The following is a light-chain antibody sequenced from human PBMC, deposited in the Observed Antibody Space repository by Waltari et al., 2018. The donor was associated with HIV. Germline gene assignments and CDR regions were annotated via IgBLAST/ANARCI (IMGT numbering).Light chain of an antibody. CDR2: EVS. CDR3: CSYAGSSTLV. V-gene: IGLV2-23*02. Sequence: QSALTQPASVSGSPGQSITISCTGTSSDVGSYNLVSWYQQHPGKAPKLMIYEVSKRHSGVSNRVSGSKAGNTASLTISGRQAEDEADYYCCSYAGSSTLVFGGGTKLTVL. J-gene: IGLJ2*01. CDR1: SSDVGSYNL.